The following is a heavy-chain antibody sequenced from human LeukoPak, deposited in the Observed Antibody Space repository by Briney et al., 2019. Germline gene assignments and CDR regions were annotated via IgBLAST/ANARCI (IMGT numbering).Heavy chain of an antibody. CDR3: ARVWCSGTQYGMDV. D-gene: IGHD1-26*01. J-gene: IGHJ6*02. CDR2: ISSSSSYI. CDR1: GFTFSSYS. Sequence: GGSLRLSCAAPGFTFSSYSMNWVRQAPGKGLEWVSSISSSSSYIYYADSVKGRFTISRDNAKNSLYLQMNSLRAEDTAVYYCARVWCSGTQYGMDVWGQGTTVTVSS. V-gene: IGHV3-21*01.